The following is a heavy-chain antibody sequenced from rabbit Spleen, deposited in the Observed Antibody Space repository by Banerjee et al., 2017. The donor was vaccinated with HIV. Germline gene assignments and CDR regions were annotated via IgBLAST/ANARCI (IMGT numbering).Heavy chain of an antibody. D-gene: IGHD8-1*01. Sequence: QSLEESGGDLVKPGASLTLTCTASGVSFSSKYYMCWVRQAPGKGLEWIACIDSGSSGFTYFASWAKGRFTISKTSSTTVTLQMTSLTAADTATYFCARDSGSSFSSYGMDLWGPGTLVTVS. J-gene: IGHJ6*01. CDR1: GVSFSSKYY. CDR3: ARDSGSSFSSYGMDL. V-gene: IGHV1S40*01. CDR2: IDSGSSGFT.